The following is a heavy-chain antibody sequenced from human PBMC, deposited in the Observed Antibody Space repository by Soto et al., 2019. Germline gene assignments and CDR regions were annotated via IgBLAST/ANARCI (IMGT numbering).Heavy chain of an antibody. Sequence: QVQLQESGPGLVKPSQTLSLTCTVSGGSISSGDYYWSWIRQPPGKGLEWIGYIYHSGSTYYNPSLKCRVTIPVDSSKNQFSLKLSSVTAADTAVYYCARERPDGARLDPWGQGTLVTVSS. V-gene: IGHV4-30-4*01. CDR2: IYHSGST. CDR3: ARERPDGARLDP. D-gene: IGHD6-6*01. J-gene: IGHJ5*02. CDR1: GGSISSGDYY.